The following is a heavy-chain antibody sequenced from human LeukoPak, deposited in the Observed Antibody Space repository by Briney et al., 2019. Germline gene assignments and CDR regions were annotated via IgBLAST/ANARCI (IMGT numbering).Heavy chain of an antibody. V-gene: IGHV3-23*01. D-gene: IGHD2-21*02. CDR2: ISGSGGST. CDR1: GFTFSSYA. CDR3: AAPRYCGGDCYSGGYYYYGMDA. Sequence: GGSLRLSCAASGFTFSSYAMSWVRQAPGKGLEWVSAISGSGGSTYYADSVKGRFTISRDNSKNTLYLQMNSLRAEDTAVYYCAAPRYCGGDCYSGGYYYYGMDAWGQGTTVTVSS. J-gene: IGHJ6*02.